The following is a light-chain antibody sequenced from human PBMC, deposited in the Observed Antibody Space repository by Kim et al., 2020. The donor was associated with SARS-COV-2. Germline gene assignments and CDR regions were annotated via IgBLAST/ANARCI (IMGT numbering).Light chain of an antibody. J-gene: IGKJ4*01. CDR3: QQRNSWPPAVT. V-gene: IGKV3-11*01. CDR1: QSIDTY. Sequence: PGERATLSCRASQSIDTYLAWYQQRPGQAPRLLVYDASNRATGVPDRFSGSGSGTDFTLTISSLEPEVFSTYYCQQRNSWPPAVTFGGGTKVDIK. CDR2: DAS.